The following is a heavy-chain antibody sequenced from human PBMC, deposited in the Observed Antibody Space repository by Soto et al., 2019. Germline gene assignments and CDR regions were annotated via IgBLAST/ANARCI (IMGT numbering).Heavy chain of an antibody. Sequence: SESLSLNCTVARTSISRYYCCWIRQPPGKGLEWIGYIYYSGSTNYNPSLKSRVTISVDTSKNQFSLKLSSVTTADTAVYYCAREGHYYDSSGSPRPFDYWGQGTLVSVS. J-gene: IGHJ4*02. CDR1: RTSISRYY. CDR2: IYYSGST. CDR3: AREGHYYDSSGSPRPFDY. V-gene: IGHV4-59*01. D-gene: IGHD3-22*01.